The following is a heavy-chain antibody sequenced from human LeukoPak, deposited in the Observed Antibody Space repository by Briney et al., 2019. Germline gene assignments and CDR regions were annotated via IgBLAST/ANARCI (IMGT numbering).Heavy chain of an antibody. J-gene: IGHJ4*02. CDR2: IYYSGST. CDR1: GGSISSYY. Sequence: SETLSLTCTVSGGSISSYYWSWIRQPPGKGLEWIGYIYYSGSTNYNPSLKSRVTISVDTSKNQFSLKLSSVTAADTAVYYCAKDPSIAARPDFDYWGQGTLVTVSS. CDR3: AKDPSIAARPDFDY. D-gene: IGHD6-6*01. V-gene: IGHV4-59*12.